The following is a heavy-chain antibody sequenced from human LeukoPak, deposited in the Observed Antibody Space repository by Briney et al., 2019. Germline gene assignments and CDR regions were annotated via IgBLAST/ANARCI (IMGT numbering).Heavy chain of an antibody. V-gene: IGHV3-33*01. CDR2: IWYDGSNK. CDR3: ARETISLGGYSYGYDY. D-gene: IGHD5-18*01. CDR1: GFTFSSYG. J-gene: IGHJ4*02. Sequence: GRSLRLSCAASGFTFSSYGMHWVRQAPGKGLEWVAVIWYDGSNKYYADSVKGRFTISRDNSKNTLYLQMNSLRAEDTAVYYCARETISLGGYSYGYDYWGQGTLVTVSS.